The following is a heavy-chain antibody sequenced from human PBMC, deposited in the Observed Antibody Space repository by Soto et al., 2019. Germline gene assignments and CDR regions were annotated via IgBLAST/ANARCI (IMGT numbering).Heavy chain of an antibody. J-gene: IGHJ4*02. CDR1: GGSISSSSYY. CDR3: ARVQGYYFDY. Sequence: QLQLQESGPGLVKPSETLSLTCTVSGGSISSSSYYWGWIRQPPGKGLEWIGSIYYSGSTYYNPSLKSRVTISVDTSKNQFSLTLSSVTAADTAVYYCARVQGYYFDYWGQGTLVTVSS. CDR2: IYYSGST. V-gene: IGHV4-39*01.